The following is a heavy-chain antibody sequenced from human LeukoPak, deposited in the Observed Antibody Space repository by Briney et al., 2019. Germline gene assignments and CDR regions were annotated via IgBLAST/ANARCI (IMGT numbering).Heavy chain of an antibody. D-gene: IGHD6-13*01. CDR1: GFTFTTYW. CDR3: ARDLFAAAAGTKD. V-gene: IGHV3-7*01. Sequence: GGSLRLSCAASGFTFTTYWMSWVRQAPGKGLEWVANIKLDASEKYYADSVKGRFTISRDNSKNSLYLQMNSLRAEDTAVYYCARDLFAAAAGTKDWGQGTLVTVSS. CDR2: IKLDASEK. J-gene: IGHJ4*02.